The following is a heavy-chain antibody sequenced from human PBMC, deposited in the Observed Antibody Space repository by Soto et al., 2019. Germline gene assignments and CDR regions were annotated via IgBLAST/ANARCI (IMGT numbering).Heavy chain of an antibody. CDR2: ISAHNGNT. CDR3: ANLGYCSGGSCYKELYYYGMDV. Sequence: ASVKVSCKASGYTFTSYGISWVRQAPGQGLEWMGWISAHNGNTNYAQKLQGRVTMTTDTSTSTAYMELRSLRSDDTAVYYCANLGYCSGGSCYKELYYYGMDVWGQGTTVTVSS. CDR1: GYTFTSYG. V-gene: IGHV1-18*01. D-gene: IGHD2-15*01. J-gene: IGHJ6*02.